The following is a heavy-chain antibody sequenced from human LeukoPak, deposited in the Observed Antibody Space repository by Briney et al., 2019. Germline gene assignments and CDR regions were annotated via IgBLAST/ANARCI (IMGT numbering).Heavy chain of an antibody. D-gene: IGHD3-3*01. CDR1: GFTFSDYY. J-gene: IGHJ5*02. CDR3: ARVAIFGVVKGEFDP. Sequence: PGGSLRLSCAASGFTFSDYYMSWIRQAPGKGLEWVSYISSSGSTIYYADSVKGRFTISRDNAKNSLYLQMNSLRAEDTAVYYCARVAIFGVVKGEFDPWGQGTLVTVSS. CDR2: ISSSGSTI. V-gene: IGHV3-11*04.